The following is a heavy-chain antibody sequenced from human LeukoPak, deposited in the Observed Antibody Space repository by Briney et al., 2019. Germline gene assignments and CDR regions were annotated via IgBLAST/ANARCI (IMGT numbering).Heavy chain of an antibody. CDR3: AREDYGGNQPFDY. Sequence: PGGSLRLSCAASGFTFSSYAMHWVRQAPGKGLEWVAVISYDGSNKYYADSVKGRFTISRDNSKNTLYLQMNSLRAEDTAVYYCAREDYGGNQPFDYWGQGTLVTVSS. D-gene: IGHD4-23*01. CDR1: GFTFSSYA. CDR2: ISYDGSNK. V-gene: IGHV3-30-3*01. J-gene: IGHJ4*02.